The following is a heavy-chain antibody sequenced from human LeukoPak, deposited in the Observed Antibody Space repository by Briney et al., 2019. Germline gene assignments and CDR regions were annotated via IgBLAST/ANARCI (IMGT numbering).Heavy chain of an antibody. D-gene: IGHD1-26*01. Sequence: VASVKVSCKASGGTFSSYAISWVRQAPGQGLEWMGGIIPIFGTANYAQKFQGRVTITADESTSTAYMELSSLRSEDTAVYYCARVPPPVVIVGATDYYYYGMDVWGQGTTVTVSS. J-gene: IGHJ6*02. CDR2: IIPIFGTA. CDR1: GGTFSSYA. V-gene: IGHV1-69*13. CDR3: ARVPPPVVIVGATDYYYYGMDV.